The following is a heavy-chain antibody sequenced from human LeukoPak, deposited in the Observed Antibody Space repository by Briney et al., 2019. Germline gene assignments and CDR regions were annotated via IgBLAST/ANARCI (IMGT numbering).Heavy chain of an antibody. CDR3: ARGDITMVRGVIYYGMDV. V-gene: IGHV1-2*02. J-gene: IGHJ6*02. D-gene: IGHD3-10*01. CDR2: INPNSGGT. CDR1: GYTFTGYY. Sequence: GASVKVSCKASGYTFTGYYMHWVRQAPGQGLEWMGWINPNSGGTNYAQKFQGRVTMTRDTSISTAYMELSSLRSEDTAVYYCARGDITMVRGVIYYGMDVWGQGTTVTVSS.